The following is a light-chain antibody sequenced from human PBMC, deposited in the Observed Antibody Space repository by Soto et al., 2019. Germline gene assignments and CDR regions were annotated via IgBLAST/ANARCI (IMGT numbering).Light chain of an antibody. J-gene: IGLJ1*01. V-gene: IGLV2-14*01. CDR3: SSYAHGSIYV. CDR1: SSDVGAYNY. CDR2: GVG. Sequence: QSALTQPASVSGSHGQSITISCTGSSSDVGAYNYVSWYLQHPGKAPKLLIYGVGNRPSGVSARFSGSKSGDTASLTIAGLQAEDEADYYCSSYAHGSIYVFGTGTKVTVL.